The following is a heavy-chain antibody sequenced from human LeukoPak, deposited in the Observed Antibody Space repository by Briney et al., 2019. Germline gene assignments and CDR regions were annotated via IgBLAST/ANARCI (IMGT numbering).Heavy chain of an antibody. CDR2: ITGSGGDT. Sequence: GGSLRLSCAASGFTFSGFAMCWVRQAPGKGLEWVSAITGSGGDTNYADSVKGRFTISRDNSKSTLFLQMNSLRGDDTAVYYCAKDRDIVLMVYAIRGRFDYWGQGTLVTVSS. D-gene: IGHD2-8*01. J-gene: IGHJ4*02. CDR3: AKDRDIVLMVYAIRGRFDY. V-gene: IGHV3-23*01. CDR1: GFTFSGFA.